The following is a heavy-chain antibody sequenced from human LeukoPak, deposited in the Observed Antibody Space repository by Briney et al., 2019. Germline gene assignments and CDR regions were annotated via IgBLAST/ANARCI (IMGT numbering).Heavy chain of an antibody. J-gene: IGHJ4*02. CDR3: AREGIIAVAGIGYYFDY. V-gene: IGHV1-46*01. CDR1: GYTFTSYY. CDR2: INPSGGST. D-gene: IGHD6-19*01. Sequence: GASVKVSCKASGYTFTSYYMYWVRQAPGQGLEWMGIINPSGGSTSYAQKFQGRVTMTRDMSTRTVYMELSSLRSEDTAVYYCAREGIIAVAGIGYYFDYWGQGTLVTVSS.